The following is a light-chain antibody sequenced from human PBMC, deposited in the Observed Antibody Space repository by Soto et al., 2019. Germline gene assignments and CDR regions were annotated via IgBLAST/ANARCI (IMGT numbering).Light chain of an antibody. J-gene: IGKJ4*01. CDR3: QQFDNLPLT. CDR1: QDINNS. Sequence: DIQMTQSLSSLSASVGDRVTITCQANQDINNSLNWYQQRPGEAPKLLIYDASILEAGVPSRFSGSGFGTTFTLTISSLQPEDLATYLCQQFDNLPLTFGGGTKLELK. V-gene: IGKV1-33*01. CDR2: DAS.